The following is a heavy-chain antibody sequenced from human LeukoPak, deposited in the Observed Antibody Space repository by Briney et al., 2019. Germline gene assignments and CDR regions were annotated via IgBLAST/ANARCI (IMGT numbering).Heavy chain of an antibody. CDR3: ARDSGMGELLFDY. D-gene: IGHD1-26*01. Sequence: ASVKVSCKASGYTFTSYGISWVRQAPGQRLEWMGWINAGNGNTKYSQEFQGRVTITRDTSASTAYMELSSLRSEDMAVYYCARDSGMGELLFDYWGQGTLVTVSS. J-gene: IGHJ4*02. V-gene: IGHV1-3*03. CDR2: INAGNGNT. CDR1: GYTFTSYG.